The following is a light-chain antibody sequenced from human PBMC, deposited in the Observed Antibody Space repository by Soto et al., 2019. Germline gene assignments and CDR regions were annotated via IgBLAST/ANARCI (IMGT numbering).Light chain of an antibody. V-gene: IGKV3-11*01. CDR2: DAS. Sequence: DIVLTQSPGSLSLSPGERASLSCRASQNVETFLAWYQQRPGHSPRLLIYDASRRATGIPVRFSGSGSGTDFTLTITGLEPEDFGVYYCQQRYNWPVTFGAGTKVEI. J-gene: IGKJ4*01. CDR1: QNVETF. CDR3: QQRYNWPVT.